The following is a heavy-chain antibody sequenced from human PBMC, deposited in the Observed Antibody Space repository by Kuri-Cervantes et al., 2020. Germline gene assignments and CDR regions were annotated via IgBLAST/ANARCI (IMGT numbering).Heavy chain of an antibody. Sequence: SETLSLTCTVSGGSISNYYWSWIRQPPGKGLEWIGYIYNSGSTDYNPSLKSRVTISVDTSENQFSLKLSSVTAADTAVYYCARAKGQNGLDVWGQGTTVTVSS. J-gene: IGHJ6*02. CDR3: ARAKGQNGLDV. CDR2: IYNSGST. V-gene: IGHV4-59*12. CDR1: GGSISNYY.